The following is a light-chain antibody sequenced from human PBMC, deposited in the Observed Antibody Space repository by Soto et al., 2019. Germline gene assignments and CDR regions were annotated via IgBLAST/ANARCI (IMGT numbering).Light chain of an antibody. CDR3: QQDGSSPLT. CDR2: GAS. Sequence: ILVTQSPGPLSLSPGERATLSCRAIQSVSSSYLAWYQQNPCQAPRLLIYGASSRATGIPDRFSGSRSGKEFTLTISRLEPEDFAVYYCQQDGSSPLTFGGRTKVEIK. J-gene: IGKJ4*01. V-gene: IGKV3-20*01. CDR1: QSVSSSY.